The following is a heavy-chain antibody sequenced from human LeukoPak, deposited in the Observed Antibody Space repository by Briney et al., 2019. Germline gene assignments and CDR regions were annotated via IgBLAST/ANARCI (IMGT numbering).Heavy chain of an antibody. CDR3: AGWVWTVSRVEYFEN. CDR1: GGSMSSYY. Sequence: PSGTLSLTCTVSGGSMSSYYWSWVRQPPGKGLEWIGNIHHSGSTNYHSSLTSRVTMSMDTSKNLFSLNLISVTAADTAVYYCAGWVWTVSRVEYFENWGQGTLVTVSS. V-gene: IGHV4-59*01. J-gene: IGHJ1*01. D-gene: IGHD3/OR15-3a*01. CDR2: IHHSGST.